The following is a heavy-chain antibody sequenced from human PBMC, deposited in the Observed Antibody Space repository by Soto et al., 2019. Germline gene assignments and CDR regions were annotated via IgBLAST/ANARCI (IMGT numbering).Heavy chain of an antibody. V-gene: IGHV6-1*01. D-gene: IGHD6-19*01. CDR3: AREAVGIDY. CDR2: TYYRSKWYN. J-gene: IGHJ4*02. CDR1: GDSISSNSAV. Sequence: SQTLSLTCAISGDSISSNSAVWNWIRQSPSRGLEWLGRTYYRSKWYNDYAIYVNSRISINPDTSKNQFTLQLNSVTPEDTAVYYCAREAVGIDYWSQGTLVTVSS.